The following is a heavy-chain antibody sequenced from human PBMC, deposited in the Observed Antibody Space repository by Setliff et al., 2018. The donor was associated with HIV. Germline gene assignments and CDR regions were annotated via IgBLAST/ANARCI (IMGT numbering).Heavy chain of an antibody. Sequence: SGPTLVNPTQTLTLTCTFSGFSLTSIGVGVGWFRQPPGKALEWLALIYWDDDPRYNSSLKNRLTIPKDTPKNQVVLTMTVMDPVDTATYYCARRPRTFAASSHFFDFWGQGMLVTVSS. CDR2: IYWDDDP. D-gene: IGHD6-13*01. V-gene: IGHV2-5*02. CDR3: ARRPRTFAASSHFFDF. CDR1: GFSLTSIGVG. J-gene: IGHJ4*02.